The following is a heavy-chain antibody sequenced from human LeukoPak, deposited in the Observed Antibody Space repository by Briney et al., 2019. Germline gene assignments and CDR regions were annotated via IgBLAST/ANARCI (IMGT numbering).Heavy chain of an antibody. CDR1: GFTFSNNW. CDR2: INPDGTGT. V-gene: IGHV3-74*03. Sequence: GGSLRLSCADSGFTFSNNWMNWVRQVPGKGLVWVSQINPDGTGTTYADSVKGRFAISRDNAKNTVYLQMNSLTAEDTAVYYCARVYQYVFDYWGQGTLVTVSS. D-gene: IGHD3-10*02. J-gene: IGHJ4*02. CDR3: ARVYQYVFDY.